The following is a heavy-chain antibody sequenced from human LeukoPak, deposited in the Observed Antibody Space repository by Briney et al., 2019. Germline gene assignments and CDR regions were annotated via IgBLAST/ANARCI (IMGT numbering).Heavy chain of an antibody. J-gene: IGHJ4*02. CDR3: ARREVEYSSSYFDY. V-gene: IGHV3-30*19. CDR2: ISYDGSNK. D-gene: IGHD6-6*01. CDR1: GFTFSNYG. Sequence: GGSLRLSCAASGFTFSNYGMHWVRQAPGKGLEWMAVISYDGSNKYYVDSVKGRFTISRDNSKNTLYLQMNSLSTEDTAVYHCARREVEYSSSYFDYWGQGTLVTVSS.